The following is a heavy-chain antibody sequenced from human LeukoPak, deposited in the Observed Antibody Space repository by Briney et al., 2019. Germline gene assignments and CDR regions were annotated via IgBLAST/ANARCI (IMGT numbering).Heavy chain of an antibody. CDR2: INPNSGGT. CDR1: GYTFTGYY. J-gene: IGHJ4*02. V-gene: IGHV1-2*02. Sequence: ASVKVSCKASGYTFTGYYMHWVRQAPGQGLEWMGWINPNSGGTNYAQKFQGRVTMTRDTPISTAYMELSRLRSDDTAVYYCARDGTRYSSSLDYWGQGTLVTVSS. CDR3: ARDGTRYSSSLDY. D-gene: IGHD6-13*01.